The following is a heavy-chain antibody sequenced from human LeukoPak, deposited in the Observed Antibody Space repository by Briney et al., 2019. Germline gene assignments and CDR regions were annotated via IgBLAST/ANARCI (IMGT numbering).Heavy chain of an antibody. CDR2: ISGNGEII. CDR1: GFTFNTYA. Sequence: GGSLRLSCAASGFTFNTYAMSWVRQAPGKGLEWVSAISGNGEIIHYADSVKGRFTISRDNSKNTLYLLMSSLRAEDTAVYYCAEGSYYYDSSGYYYFDYWGQGTLVTVSS. CDR3: AEGSYYYDSSGYYYFDY. J-gene: IGHJ4*02. V-gene: IGHV3-23*01. D-gene: IGHD3-22*01.